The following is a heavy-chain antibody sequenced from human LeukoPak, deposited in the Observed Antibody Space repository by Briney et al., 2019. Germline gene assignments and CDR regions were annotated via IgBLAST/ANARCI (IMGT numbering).Heavy chain of an antibody. Sequence: GGSLRLSCAASGFTVSSNYMSWVHQAPGKGLEWVSVIYSGGSTYYADSVKGRFTISRDNSKNTLYLQMNSLRAEDTAVYYCASASGGYSYGDYYFDYWGQGTLVTVSS. CDR3: ASASGGYSYGDYYFDY. J-gene: IGHJ4*02. CDR1: GFTVSSNY. D-gene: IGHD5-18*01. CDR2: IYSGGST. V-gene: IGHV3-53*01.